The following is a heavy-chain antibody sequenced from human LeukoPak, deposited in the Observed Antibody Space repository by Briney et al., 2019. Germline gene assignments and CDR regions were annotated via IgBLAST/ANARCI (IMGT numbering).Heavy chain of an antibody. V-gene: IGHV4-34*01. CDR1: GGSFSGYY. Sequence: PSETLSLTCAVYGGSFSGYYWGWIRQPPGKGLEWIGSIYYSGSTYYNPSLKSRVTISVDTSKNQFSLKLSSVTAADTAVYYCAREKPSPYYYDSSGRDYWGQGTLVTVSS. CDR2: IYYSGST. J-gene: IGHJ4*02. D-gene: IGHD3-22*01. CDR3: AREKPSPYYYDSSGRDY.